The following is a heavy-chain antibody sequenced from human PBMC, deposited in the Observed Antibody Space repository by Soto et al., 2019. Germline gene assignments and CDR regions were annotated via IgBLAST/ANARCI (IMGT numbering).Heavy chain of an antibody. CDR1: GFTFTSSA. CDR2: IVVGSGNT. Sequence: ASVKVSCKASGFTFTSSAVQWVRQARGQRLEWIGWIVVGSGNTNYAQKFQERVTITRDMSTSTAYMELSSLRSEDTAVYYCAADRGIDPNWFDPWGQGTLVTVSS. CDR3: AADRGIDPNWFDP. D-gene: IGHD6-13*01. V-gene: IGHV1-58*01. J-gene: IGHJ5*02.